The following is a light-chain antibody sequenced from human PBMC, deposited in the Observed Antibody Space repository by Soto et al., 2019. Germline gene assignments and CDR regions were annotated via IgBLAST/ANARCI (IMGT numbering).Light chain of an antibody. CDR3: QSYDSSLSGPVV. Sequence: QSVLTQPPSVSGAPGQRVTISCTWSSSNIGAGYDVHWYQQLPGTAPKLLIYGNSNRPSGVPDRFSGYKSGTSASLAITGLQAEDEADYYCQSYDSSLSGPVVFGGGTKLTVL. J-gene: IGLJ2*01. V-gene: IGLV1-40*01. CDR2: GNS. CDR1: SSNIGAGYD.